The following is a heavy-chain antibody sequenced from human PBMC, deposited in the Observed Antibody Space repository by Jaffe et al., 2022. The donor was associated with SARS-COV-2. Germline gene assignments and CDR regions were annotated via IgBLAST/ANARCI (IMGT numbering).Heavy chain of an antibody. V-gene: IGHV3-7*03. CDR3: VRELPWGYFDS. J-gene: IGHJ4*02. CDR2: IKQDGSDK. Sequence: EVQLVESGGGLVQPGGSLRLSCAASGLTFSNYWMSWVRQAPGKGLEWVANIKQDGSDKYYVDFVKGRFTISRDNAKRSLSLQMNSLRAEDTAIYYCVRELPWGYFDSWGQGTLVTVSS. CDR1: GLTFSNYW. D-gene: IGHD3-16*01.